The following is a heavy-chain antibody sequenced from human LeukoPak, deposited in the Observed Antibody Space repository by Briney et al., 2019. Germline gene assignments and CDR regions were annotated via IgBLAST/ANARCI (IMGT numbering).Heavy chain of an antibody. J-gene: IGHJ6*03. CDR2: ISSSSSYI. D-gene: IGHD2-15*01. CDR3: ARDILCSGGSCYLYYMDV. Sequence: GGSLRLSCAASGFLFSDYGFHWVRQAPGKGLEWVSSISSSSSYIYYADSVKGRFTISRDNAKNSLYLQMNSLRAEDTAVYYCARDILCSGGSCYLYYMDVWGKGTTVTVSS. CDR1: GFLFSDYG. V-gene: IGHV3-21*01.